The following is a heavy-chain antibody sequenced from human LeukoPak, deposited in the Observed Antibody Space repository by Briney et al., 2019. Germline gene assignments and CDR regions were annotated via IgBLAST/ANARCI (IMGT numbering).Heavy chain of an antibody. CDR3: TRSLDY. J-gene: IGHJ4*02. V-gene: IGHV3-7*01. Sequence: PGGSLILSCAASGFTFGSYWMDWVRQSSDQGLEWVANINQDGSEAYYLDSVKGRFTISRDNAKNALFLQMNSLRAEDTAVYYCTRSLDYWGQGTLVTVSS. CDR2: INQDGSEA. CDR1: GFTFGSYW.